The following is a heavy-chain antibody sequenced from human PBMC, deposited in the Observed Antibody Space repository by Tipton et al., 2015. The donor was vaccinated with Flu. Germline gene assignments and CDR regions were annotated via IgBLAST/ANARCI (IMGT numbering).Heavy chain of an antibody. Sequence: LRLSCTVSSVSINFYSWSWIRQPPGKGLEWIGYFYYSGSPKYNPSLESRVTISADTSKNQFSLKLSSVTAADTAVYFCARDRGRSDAFDIWGLGTMVTVSS. J-gene: IGHJ3*02. CDR2: FYYSGSP. D-gene: IGHD3-10*01. V-gene: IGHV4-59*01. CDR3: ARDRGRSDAFDI. CDR1: SVSINFYS.